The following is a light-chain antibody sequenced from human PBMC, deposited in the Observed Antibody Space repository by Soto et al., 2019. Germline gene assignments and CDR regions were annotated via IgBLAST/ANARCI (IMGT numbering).Light chain of an antibody. CDR3: AAWDDSLNGYV. J-gene: IGLJ1*01. V-gene: IGLV1-44*01. CDR1: NSNIGTNA. CDR2: NNN. Sequence: QYVLTQPPPASGTPGQRGTISCSGGNSNIGTNAVNWYQQLPGTAPKLLIYNNNQRPSGVPDRFSGSKSGTSASLAISGLQSEDEADYYCAAWDDSLNGYVFGTGTKVTVL.